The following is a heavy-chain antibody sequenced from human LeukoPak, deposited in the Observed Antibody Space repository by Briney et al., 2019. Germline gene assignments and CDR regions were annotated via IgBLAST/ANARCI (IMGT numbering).Heavy chain of an antibody. CDR1: GYSFTSYW. D-gene: IGHD3-3*01. V-gene: IGHV5-51*01. Sequence: GEALKISCKGSGYSFTSYWIGWVPQMPGKGLEGMGIIYPGDSDTRYSPSFQGQVTISADKSISTADLQWSSLKASDTAMYDCAGGDFWSGYRGYWGQGTLVTVSS. CDR3: AGGDFWSGYRGY. J-gene: IGHJ4*02. CDR2: IYPGDSDT.